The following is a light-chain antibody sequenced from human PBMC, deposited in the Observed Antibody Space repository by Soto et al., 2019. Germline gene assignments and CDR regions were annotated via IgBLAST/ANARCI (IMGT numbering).Light chain of an antibody. Sequence: QSALTQPASVSGSPGQSITISCTGSSNDVGGYNYVSWYQQHPGKAPKLMIYDVSDRPSGVSNRFSGSKSGNTASLTISGLQAEDEADYYCSSYTSSSTRVFGTGTK. V-gene: IGLV2-14*01. CDR2: DVS. J-gene: IGLJ1*01. CDR1: SNDVGGYNY. CDR3: SSYTSSSTRV.